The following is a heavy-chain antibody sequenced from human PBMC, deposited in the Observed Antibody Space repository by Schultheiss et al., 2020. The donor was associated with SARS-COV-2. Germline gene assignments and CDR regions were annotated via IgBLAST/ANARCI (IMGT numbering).Heavy chain of an antibody. D-gene: IGHD6-19*01. CDR3: ARDRIVVAGT. V-gene: IGHV1-18*01. J-gene: IGHJ5*02. CDR1: GGTFSSYA. Sequence: ASVKVSCKASGGTFSSYAISWVRQAPGQGLEWMGWISAYNGNTNYAQKLQGRVTITRDTSASTAYMEVSSLRSEDTAVYYCARDRIVVAGTWGQGTLVTVSS. CDR2: ISAYNGNT.